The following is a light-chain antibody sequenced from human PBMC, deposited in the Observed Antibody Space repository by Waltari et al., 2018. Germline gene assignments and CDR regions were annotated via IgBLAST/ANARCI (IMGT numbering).Light chain of an antibody. V-gene: IGKV3-11*01. Sequence: EIVLTQSPATLYLSPGERATLSCRSSQSVSSYVAWDQQKVGQAPRLLIDDASNMATGVPARFSGSGSGTHFTFTVSILEPEDFAVYYCLQSSSWPWTFGQGTKVEIK. J-gene: IGKJ1*01. CDR3: LQSSSWPWT. CDR2: DAS. CDR1: QSVSSY.